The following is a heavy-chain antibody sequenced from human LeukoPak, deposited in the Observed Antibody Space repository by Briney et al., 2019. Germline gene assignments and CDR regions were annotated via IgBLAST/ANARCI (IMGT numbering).Heavy chain of an antibody. V-gene: IGHV1-18*01. J-gene: IGHJ4*02. Sequence: ASVKVSCKASGYTFTSYGISWVRQAPGQGLEWMGWISAYNGNTKYAQKLQGRVTMTTDTSTSTACMELRSRRSDDTAVYYCARDLLYYDSSGKPPGDYWGQGTLVTVSS. CDR2: ISAYNGNT. CDR3: ARDLLYYDSSGKPPGDY. D-gene: IGHD3-22*01. CDR1: GYTFTSYG.